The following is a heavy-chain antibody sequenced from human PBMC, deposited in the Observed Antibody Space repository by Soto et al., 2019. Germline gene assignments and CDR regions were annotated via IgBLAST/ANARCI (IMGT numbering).Heavy chain of an antibody. D-gene: IGHD3-3*01. J-gene: IGHJ5*02. CDR2: INAGNGDT. CDR1: GYTFSNYA. Sequence: QVQLVQSGAEEKKPGASVKVSCKASGYTFSNYAMHWVRQAPGQRLEWMGWINAGNGDTKYSQKFQDRVTITRDTSATTAYMELSSLISEDTAVYYCVRGREWMPWGQGTLVTVSS. V-gene: IGHV1-3*05. CDR3: VRGREWMP.